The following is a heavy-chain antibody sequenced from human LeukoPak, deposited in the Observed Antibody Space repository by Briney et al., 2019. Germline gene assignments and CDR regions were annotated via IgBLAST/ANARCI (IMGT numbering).Heavy chain of an antibody. J-gene: IGHJ6*03. Sequence: PGGSLRLSCAASGFTFSDYYMSWIRQAPGKGLEWVSYISSSGSTIYYADSVEGRFTISRDNAKNSLYLQMNSLRAEDTAVYYCAGTIFGNYYYYMDVWGKGTTVTVSS. CDR2: ISSSGSTI. CDR3: AGTIFGNYYYYMDV. CDR1: GFTFSDYY. V-gene: IGHV3-11*04. D-gene: IGHD3-3*01.